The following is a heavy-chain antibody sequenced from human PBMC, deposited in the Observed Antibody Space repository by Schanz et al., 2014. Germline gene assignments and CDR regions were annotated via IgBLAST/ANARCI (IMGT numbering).Heavy chain of an antibody. Sequence: DVHLMESGGGVVQPGRSLRLSCAASGFTFSTHAMSWVRQAPGKGLEWVSYISGSSRTIYYADSVKGRFTISRDNAKNSLYLEMNSLRAEDTALYYCARDRRNADLDYWGQGTLVTVSS. CDR3: ARDRRNADLDY. CDR2: ISGSSRTI. J-gene: IGHJ4*02. CDR1: GFTFSTHA. D-gene: IGHD1-1*01. V-gene: IGHV3-48*01.